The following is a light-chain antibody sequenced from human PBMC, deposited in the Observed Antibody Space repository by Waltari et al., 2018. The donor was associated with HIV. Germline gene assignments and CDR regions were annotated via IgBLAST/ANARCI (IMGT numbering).Light chain of an antibody. CDR2: EFN. CDR1: SSDVGSYNL. J-gene: IGLJ1*01. CDR3: CSHAGSSIYFV. V-gene: IGLV2-23*02. Sequence: QSALTQPASVSGSPGQSITISCTGTSSDVGSYNLVSWYQQHPGKAPKVMIYEFNKRPAGVSNRFSGSKSGNTASLTICGLQAEDEAEYYCCSHAGSSIYFVFGTGTKVTVL.